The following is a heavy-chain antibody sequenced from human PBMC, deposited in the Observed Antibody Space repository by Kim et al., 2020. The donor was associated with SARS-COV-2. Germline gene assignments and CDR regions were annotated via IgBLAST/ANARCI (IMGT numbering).Heavy chain of an antibody. D-gene: IGHD6-19*01. J-gene: IGHJ4*02. CDR1: GGSISDSTYY. CDR2: ISYSGST. V-gene: IGHV4-39*01. Sequence: SETLSLICTVSGGSISDSTYYWGWIRQAPGTGLEWIGSISYSGSTYYNPSLKSRVTLSADTSQNQLSLRLSSVTAADSAVYHCARYKRYGDTGWDSWGQGTLVTVSS. CDR3: ARYKRYGDTGWDS.